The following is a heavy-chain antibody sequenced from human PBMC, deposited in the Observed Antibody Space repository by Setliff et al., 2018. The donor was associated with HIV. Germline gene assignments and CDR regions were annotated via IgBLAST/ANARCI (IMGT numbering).Heavy chain of an antibody. CDR2: IIHSGST. CDR3: ARVLDYYDSSPYYFDY. V-gene: IGHV4-34*12. D-gene: IGHD3-22*01. J-gene: IGHJ4*02. Sequence: SETLSLTCAVYGGSFGGYYWSWIRQPPGQGLEWIGEIIHSGSTNYNPSLKSRVTISVDKSKNQFSLKLSSVTAADTAMYYCARVLDYYDSSPYYFDYWGQGTLVTVSS. CDR1: GGSFGGYY.